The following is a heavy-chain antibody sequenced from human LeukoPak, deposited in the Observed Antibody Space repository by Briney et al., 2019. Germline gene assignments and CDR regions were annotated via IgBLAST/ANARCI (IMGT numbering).Heavy chain of an antibody. CDR2: ISHTGSTM. CDR1: GFTFSSYA. D-gene: IGHD3-10*01. Sequence: GGSLRLSCAASGFTFSSYAMSWVRQAPGKGLEWVSYISHTGSTMSYADSVKGRFTISRDNARNSLYLQMNSLRAEDTAVYYCAIPPSSGTGSSRPLAGMDVWGQGITVTVSS. CDR3: AIPPSSGTGSSRPLAGMDV. J-gene: IGHJ6*02. V-gene: IGHV3-48*04.